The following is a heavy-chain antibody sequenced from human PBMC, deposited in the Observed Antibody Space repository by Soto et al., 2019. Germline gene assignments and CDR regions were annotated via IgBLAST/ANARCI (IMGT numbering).Heavy chain of an antibody. D-gene: IGHD1-1*01. CDR1: GYTFTSYA. J-gene: IGHJ6*02. V-gene: IGHV1-3*01. CDR3: ARFKPKGYNWNDVEGMDV. CDR2: INAGNGNT. Sequence: GASVKVSCKASGYTFTSYAMHWVRQAPGQRLEWMGWINAGNGNTKYSQKFQGRVTITRDTSASTAYMELSSLRSEDTAVYYCARFKPKGYNWNDVEGMDVWGQGTTVTVSS.